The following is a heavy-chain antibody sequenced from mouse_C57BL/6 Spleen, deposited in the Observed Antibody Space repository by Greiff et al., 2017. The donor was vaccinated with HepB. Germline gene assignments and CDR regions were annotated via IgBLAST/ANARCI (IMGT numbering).Heavy chain of an antibody. Sequence: EVQVVESGGGLVQPKGSLKLSCAASGFSFNTYAMNWVRQAPGKGLEWVARIRSKSNNYATYYADSVKDRFTISRDDSESMLYLQMNNLKTEDTAMYYCVRPLRGYYAMDYWGQGTSVTVSS. J-gene: IGHJ4*01. V-gene: IGHV10-1*01. CDR1: GFSFNTYA. CDR3: VRPLRGYYAMDY. CDR2: IRSKSNNYAT.